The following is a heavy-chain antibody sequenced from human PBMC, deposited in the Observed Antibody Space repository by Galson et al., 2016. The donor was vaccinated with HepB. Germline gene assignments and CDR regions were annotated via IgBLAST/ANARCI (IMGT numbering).Heavy chain of an antibody. J-gene: IGHJ6*02. CDR3: ARENSSGWFWDYYYYGMDV. CDR2: IKQDGSEK. V-gene: IGHV3-7*03. D-gene: IGHD6-19*01. CDR1: GFTFSNYW. Sequence: SLRLSCAASGFTFSNYWMSWVRQAPGKGLEWVANIKQDGSEKYYVDSVKGRFTISRANATNSLYLQMTSRRAEDTAVYYCARENSSGWFWDYYYYGMDVWGQGTTVSVSS.